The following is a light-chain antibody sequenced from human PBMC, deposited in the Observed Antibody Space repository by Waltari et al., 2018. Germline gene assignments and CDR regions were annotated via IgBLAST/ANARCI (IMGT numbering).Light chain of an antibody. CDR3: QQYGSSPSWT. V-gene: IGKV3-20*01. CDR2: GAS. CDR1: QSVSSSY. Sequence: EIVLTQSPGTLSLSPGERATLSCRASQSVSSSYLAWYQQKPGQAPRLLIYGASSRATGIPDRFSGSGSGTDFTLTISRLEPEDFAVYYCQQYGSSPSWTFGGGTKVEIK. J-gene: IGKJ4*01.